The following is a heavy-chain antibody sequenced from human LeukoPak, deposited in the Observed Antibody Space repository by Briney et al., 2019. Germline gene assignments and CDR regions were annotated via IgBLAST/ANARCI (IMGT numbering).Heavy chain of an antibody. CDR1: VYTFTGYY. D-gene: IGHD4-17*01. V-gene: IGHV1-2*02. CDR2: INPNSGGT. Sequence: GASVKVSCKASVYTFTGYYMHWVRQAPGQGLEWMGWINPNSGGTNYAQTCQGRVTMTRDTFISTAYMELSRLRSDDTAVYYCARRWDYGDYTLLFDYWGQGTLVTVSS. CDR3: ARRWDYGDYTLLFDY. J-gene: IGHJ4*02.